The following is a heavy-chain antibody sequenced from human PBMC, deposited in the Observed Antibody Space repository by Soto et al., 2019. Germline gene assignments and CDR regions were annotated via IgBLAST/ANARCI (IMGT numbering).Heavy chain of an antibody. J-gene: IGHJ4*02. CDR3: ARTASSSDDY. V-gene: IGHV3-30-3*01. CDR1: GFTFSSYA. Sequence: QVQLVESGGGVVQPGRSLRLSCAASGFTFSSYAMHWVRQATGKGLEWVAVISYDGSNKYYADSVKGRFTISRDNSKNTLYLQMNSLRAEDTAVYYCARTASSSDDYWGQGTLVTVSS. D-gene: IGHD6-6*01. CDR2: ISYDGSNK.